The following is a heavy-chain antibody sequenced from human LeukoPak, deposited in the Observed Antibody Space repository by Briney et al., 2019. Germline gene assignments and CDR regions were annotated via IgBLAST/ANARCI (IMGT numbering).Heavy chain of an antibody. D-gene: IGHD3-10*01. CDR3: ARDEYYGSGSYYAFDI. CDR2: IYTSGST. Sequence: SETLSLTCTVSGGSISSYYWSWIRQPAGKGLEWIGRIYTSGSTNYNPSLKSRVTMSVDTSKNQFSLKLSSVTAADTAVYYCARDEYYGSGSYYAFDIWGQGTMVTVSS. V-gene: IGHV4-4*07. J-gene: IGHJ3*02. CDR1: GGSISSYY.